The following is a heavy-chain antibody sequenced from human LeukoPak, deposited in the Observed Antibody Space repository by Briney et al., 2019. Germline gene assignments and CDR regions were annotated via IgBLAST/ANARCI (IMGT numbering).Heavy chain of an antibody. Sequence: PGGSLRLSCAASGFTFSSYGMHWVRQAPGKGLEWVAVISYDGSNKYYADSVKGRFTISRDNSKNTLYLQMNSLRAEDTAVYYCAKVSAGSEFDYWGQGTLVTVSS. CDR2: ISYDGSNK. D-gene: IGHD3-3*01. J-gene: IGHJ4*02. V-gene: IGHV3-30*18. CDR3: AKVSAGSEFDY. CDR1: GFTFSSYG.